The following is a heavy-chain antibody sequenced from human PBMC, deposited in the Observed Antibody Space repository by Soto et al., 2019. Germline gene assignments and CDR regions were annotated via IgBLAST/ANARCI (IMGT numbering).Heavy chain of an antibody. D-gene: IGHD3-10*01. J-gene: IGHJ4*02. Sequence: GGSLRLSCVASGFILSDCYLSWIRQAPGKGLEWVSYISSAGSTKYYADSVKGRFTISRDNAKNSLYLQMNSLRAEDTAVYYCARGRSRYYPPDYWGQGTLVTVSS. CDR2: ISSAGSTK. V-gene: IGHV3-11*01. CDR3: ARGRSRYYPPDY. CDR1: GFILSDCY.